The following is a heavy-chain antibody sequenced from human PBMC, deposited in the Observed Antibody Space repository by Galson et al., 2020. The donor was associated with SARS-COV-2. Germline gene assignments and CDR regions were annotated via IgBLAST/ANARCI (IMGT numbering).Heavy chain of an antibody. J-gene: IGHJ2*01. D-gene: IGHD3-22*01. Sequence: SETLSLTCTVSCYSVSTTNYWGWVRQPPGRGLEWIGSVYPSGTTYYNPSLKSRVTISVDTSKNQFSLRLDSVTAADTALYYCARQGVNMIVLVTVPGWYFDLWGRGTLVTVSS. CDR3: ARQGVNMIVLVTVPGWYFDL. CDR1: CYSVSTTNY. CDR2: VYPSGTT. V-gene: IGHV4-38-2*02.